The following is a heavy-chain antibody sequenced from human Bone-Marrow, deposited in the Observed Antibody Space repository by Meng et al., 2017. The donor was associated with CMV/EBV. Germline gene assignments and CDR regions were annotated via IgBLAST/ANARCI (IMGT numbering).Heavy chain of an antibody. CDR1: GFTFSSYS. CDR2: ISSSSTI. V-gene: IGHV3-48*04. D-gene: IGHD2-2*02. CDR3: ASLVVVPAAIPYYYGMDV. Sequence: GESLKISCAASGFTFSSYSKNWVRQAPGKGLEWVSYISSSSTIYYADSVKGRFTISRDNAKNSLYLQMNSLRAEDTAVYYCASLVVVPAAIPYYYGMDVWGQGTTVTVSS. J-gene: IGHJ6*02.